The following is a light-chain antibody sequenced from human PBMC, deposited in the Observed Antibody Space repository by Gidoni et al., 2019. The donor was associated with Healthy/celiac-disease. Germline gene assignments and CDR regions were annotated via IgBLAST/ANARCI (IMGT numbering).Light chain of an antibody. Sequence: EIVLTQSPGTLSLSPGERATLSCRARQSFSSSFLAWYQQKPGQAPRLLLYGASSRATGIPDRFSGSGSGTDFTLTISRLEHEDVAVYYCQQYGSSPYTFGQGTKLEIK. CDR3: QQYGSSPYT. V-gene: IGKV3-20*01. CDR2: GAS. J-gene: IGKJ2*01. CDR1: QSFSSSF.